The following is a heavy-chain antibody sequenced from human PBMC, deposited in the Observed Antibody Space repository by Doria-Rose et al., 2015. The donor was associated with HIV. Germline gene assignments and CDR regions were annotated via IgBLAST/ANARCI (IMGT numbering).Heavy chain of an antibody. V-gene: IGHV3-9*01. D-gene: IGHD3-3*01. CDR1: GFSFESYA. CDR2: ISWDSGAN. J-gene: IGHJ6*03. Sequence: VQLVQSGGGLVQPGRSLRLSYVGSGFSFESYAMHWVRLAPGKGLEWVARISWDSGANGNADSVEGRFTTSRDNAKKSVYLEMRSLRPEDTAFYYCAKAPIIGPKYYFYMDVWGKGTSVTVSS. CDR3: AKAPIIGPKYYFYMDV.